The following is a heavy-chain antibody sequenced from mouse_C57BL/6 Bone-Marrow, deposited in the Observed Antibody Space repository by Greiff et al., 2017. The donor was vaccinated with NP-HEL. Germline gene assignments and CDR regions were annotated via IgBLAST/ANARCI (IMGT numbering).Heavy chain of an antibody. D-gene: IGHD2-2*01. V-gene: IGHV1-26*01. CDR2: INPNNGGT. Sequence: EVQLQQSGPELVKPGASVKISCKASGYTFTDYYMNWVKQSHGKSLEWIGDINPNNGGTSYNQKFKGKATLTVDKSSSTAYMELRSLTSEDSAVYYCAGYGYDYWGQGTTLTVSS. CDR3: AGYGYDY. CDR1: GYTFTDYY. J-gene: IGHJ2*01.